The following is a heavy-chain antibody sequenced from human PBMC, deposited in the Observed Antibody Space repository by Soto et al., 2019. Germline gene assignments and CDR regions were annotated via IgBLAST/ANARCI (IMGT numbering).Heavy chain of an antibody. Sequence: SETLSLTCTVSGGSVSSSFFYWSWVRQPPGQRLEWIGYIYYTGTTNYNPSLASRVAMSVDTSKKQFTLNLRSLTAADTARYYCARLTTSSGWSRFDSWGQGMLVTVSS. D-gene: IGHD6-13*01. V-gene: IGHV4-61*01. CDR2: IYYTGTT. CDR3: ARLTTSSGWSRFDS. J-gene: IGHJ4*02. CDR1: GGSVSSSFFY.